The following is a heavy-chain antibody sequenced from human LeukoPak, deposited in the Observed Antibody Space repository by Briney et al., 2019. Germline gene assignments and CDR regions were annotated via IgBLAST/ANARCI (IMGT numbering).Heavy chain of an antibody. V-gene: IGHV3-23*01. D-gene: IGHD3-22*01. CDR3: AKPETYYYDSSGYYYGY. CDR2: ISGSGGST. CDR1: GFTFSSYA. J-gene: IGHJ4*02. Sequence: PGGSLRLSCAASGFTFSSYAMGWVRQAPGKGLEWVSAISGSGGSTYYADSVKGRFTISRDNSKNTLYLQMNSLRAEDTAVYYCAKPETYYYDSSGYYYGYWGQGTLVTVSS.